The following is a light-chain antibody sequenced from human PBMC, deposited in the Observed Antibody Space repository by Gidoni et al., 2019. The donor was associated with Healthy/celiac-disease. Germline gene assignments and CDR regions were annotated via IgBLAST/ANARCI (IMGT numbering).Light chain of an antibody. CDR3: QQYGSSPPET. CDR2: GAS. V-gene: IGKV3-20*01. Sequence: EIVLTQSPGTLSLSPGERATLSCRASQSVSSSYLAWYQQKPGQAPRLLIYGASSRATGIPDRFSGSGSGTDFTLTISRLEPEDFAVYYCQQYGSSPPETFGQXTKVEIK. CDR1: QSVSSSY. J-gene: IGKJ1*01.